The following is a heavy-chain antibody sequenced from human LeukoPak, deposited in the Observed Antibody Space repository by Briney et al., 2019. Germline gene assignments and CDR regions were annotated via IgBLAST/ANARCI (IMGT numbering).Heavy chain of an antibody. CDR3: TTVLFYDILTGYSEDAFDI. CDR2: IKSKTDGGTT. D-gene: IGHD3-9*01. J-gene: IGHJ3*02. Sequence: GGSLRLSCAASGFTFSNAWMSWVRQAPGKGLEWVGRIKSKTDGGTTDYAAPVKGRFTISRDDSKNTLYLQMNSLKTEDTAVYYCTTVLFYDILTGYSEDAFDIWGQGTMVTVSS. CDR1: GFTFSNAW. V-gene: IGHV3-15*01.